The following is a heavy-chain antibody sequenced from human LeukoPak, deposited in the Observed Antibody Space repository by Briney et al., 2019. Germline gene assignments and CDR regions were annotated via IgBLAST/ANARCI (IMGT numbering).Heavy chain of an antibody. V-gene: IGHV4-59*01. Sequence: QPSGTLSLTCTVSGGSISTYYWSWIRQPPGKGLEWIGYIYYSGSTNYNPSLKSRVTISVDTSKNQFSLKLSSVTAADTAVYYCAREAPGYFDYWGQGTLVTVSS. CDR2: IYYSGST. CDR3: AREAPGYFDY. J-gene: IGHJ4*02. CDR1: GGSISTYY. D-gene: IGHD6-6*01.